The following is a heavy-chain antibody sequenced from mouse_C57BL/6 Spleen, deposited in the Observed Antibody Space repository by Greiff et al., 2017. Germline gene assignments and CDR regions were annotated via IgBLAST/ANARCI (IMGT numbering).Heavy chain of an antibody. CDR2: IDPSDSYT. V-gene: IGHV1-50*01. CDR3: ARGLSY. D-gene: IGHD2-2*01. Sequence: QVHVKQPGAELVKPGASVKLSCKASGYTFTSYWMQWVKQRPGQGLEWIGEIDPSDSYTNYNQKFKGKATLTVDTSSSTAYMQLSSLTSEDSAVYYCARGLSYWGQGTTLTVSS. J-gene: IGHJ2*01. CDR1: GYTFTSYW.